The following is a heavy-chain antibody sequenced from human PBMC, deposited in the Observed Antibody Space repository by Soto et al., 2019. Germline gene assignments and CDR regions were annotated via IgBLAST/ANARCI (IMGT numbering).Heavy chain of an antibody. CDR3: ARPGYCSSTSCVHFDY. D-gene: IGHD2-2*01. V-gene: IGHV3-48*01. CDR1: GFTFSSYS. Sequence: GGSLRLSCAASGFTFSSYSMNWVRQAPGKGLEWVSYISSSSSTIYYADSVKGRFTISRDNAKNSLYLQMNSLRAEDTAVYYCARPGYCSSTSCVHFDYWGQGTLVTVSS. J-gene: IGHJ4*02. CDR2: ISSSSSTI.